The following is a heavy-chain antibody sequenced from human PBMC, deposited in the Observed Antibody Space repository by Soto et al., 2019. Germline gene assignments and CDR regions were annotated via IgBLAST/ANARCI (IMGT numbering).Heavy chain of an antibody. CDR2: IIPILGIA. CDR3: AREPGYSYVEYYDY. Sequence: GASVKVSCKASGGTFSSYTISWVRQAPGQGLEWMGRIIPILGIANYAQKFQGRVTITADKSTSTAYMELSSLRSEDTAVYYCAREPGYSYVEYYDYWGQGTLVTVSS. V-gene: IGHV1-69*04. D-gene: IGHD5-18*01. J-gene: IGHJ4*02. CDR1: GGTFSSYT.